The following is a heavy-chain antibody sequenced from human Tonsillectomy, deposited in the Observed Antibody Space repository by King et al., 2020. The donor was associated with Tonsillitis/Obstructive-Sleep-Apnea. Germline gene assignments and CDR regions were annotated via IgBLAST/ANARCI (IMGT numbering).Heavy chain of an antibody. CDR2: IKQDGSEE. CDR3: AREGATAVTTDY. J-gene: IGHJ4*02. CDR1: GFTFSSYW. V-gene: IGHV3-7*04. Sequence: VQLVESGGGLVQPGGSLRLSCAASGFTFSSYWMVWVRQAPGKGLEWVANIKQDGSEEYYVDSVKGRFTISRDNAKNSLYLQMNSLRAGETAVYYCAREGATAVTTDYWGQGTLVTVSS. D-gene: IGHD4-17*01.